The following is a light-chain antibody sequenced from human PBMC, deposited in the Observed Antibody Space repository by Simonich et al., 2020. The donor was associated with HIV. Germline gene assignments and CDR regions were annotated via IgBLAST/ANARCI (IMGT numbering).Light chain of an antibody. CDR3: QQYGSSPRVT. CDR2: GAA. CDR1: QSVSSN. Sequence: EIVMKQSPATLSVSPGERATLPCSASQSVSSNLAWYQKKLGQAPRLLIYGAAHRATGIPARFSGSGSGTDFTLTISRLEPEDFAVYYCQQYGSSPRVTFGPGTKVEI. V-gene: IGKV3-20*01. J-gene: IGKJ3*01.